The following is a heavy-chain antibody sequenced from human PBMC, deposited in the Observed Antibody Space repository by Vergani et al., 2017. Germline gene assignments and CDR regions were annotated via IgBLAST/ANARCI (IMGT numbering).Heavy chain of an antibody. D-gene: IGHD6-13*01. V-gene: IGHV3-23*01. CDR2: VSGSSATP. CDR1: GFSFPGYA. Sequence: EVQLLESGGGLVQPGGSLRLSCEASGFSFPGYAMSWVRQAPGKGLEWVSSVSGSSATPYYADSVKGRFIISRDNSKNTLHLQMNSLRADDTAVYYCTKRSRGYTGYFFGYWGQGTLGTVSS. CDR3: TKRSRGYTGYFFGY. J-gene: IGHJ4*02.